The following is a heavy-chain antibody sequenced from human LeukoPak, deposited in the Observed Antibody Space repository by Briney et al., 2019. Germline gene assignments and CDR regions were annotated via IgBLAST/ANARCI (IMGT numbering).Heavy chain of an antibody. Sequence: GGSLRLSCAASGFSFDSYAMTWVRLAPGNGLEWVSVISPTADNTYYADSVKGRFTISRDNSKNTLYLQMDSVRAEDSAIYYCAKGRTASCYISNDHWGQGTLITVSS. V-gene: IGHV3-23*01. D-gene: IGHD2-2*02. CDR2: ISPTADNT. J-gene: IGHJ4*02. CDR3: AKGRTASCYISNDH. CDR1: GFSFDSYA.